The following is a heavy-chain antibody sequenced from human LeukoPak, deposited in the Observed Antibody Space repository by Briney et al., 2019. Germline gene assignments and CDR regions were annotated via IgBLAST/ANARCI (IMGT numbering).Heavy chain of an antibody. CDR3: TRVTSWRTGFDY. J-gene: IGHJ4*02. D-gene: IGHD1-1*01. CDR2: ITWSSDDM. V-gene: IGHV3-9*01. CDR1: GFSFKAYG. Sequence: GGSLRLSCAASGFSFKAYGMYWVRQAPGKGLEWVSGITWSSDDMAYADSVKGRFTISRDNAKNCLYLQMNSLTVEDTALYYCTRVTSWRTGFDYWGQGTLVTVSS.